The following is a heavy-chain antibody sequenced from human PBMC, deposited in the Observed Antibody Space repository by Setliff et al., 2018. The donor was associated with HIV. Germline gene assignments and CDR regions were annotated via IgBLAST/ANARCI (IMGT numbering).Heavy chain of an antibody. V-gene: IGHV3-48*03. CDR2: ISSSGSTI. CDR3: APPPRGGPGFSY. Sequence: GGSLRLSCAASGFTFSIYEMNWVRQAPGKGLEWVSYISSSGSTIYYADSVKGRFTISRDNAKNSLYLQMNSLRAEDTAVYYCAPPPRGGPGFSYWGKGTTVTVSS. J-gene: IGHJ6*04. CDR1: GFTFSIYE. D-gene: IGHD3-10*01.